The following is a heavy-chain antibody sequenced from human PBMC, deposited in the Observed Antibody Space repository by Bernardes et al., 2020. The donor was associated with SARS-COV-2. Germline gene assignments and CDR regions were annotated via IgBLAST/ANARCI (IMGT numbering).Heavy chain of an antibody. CDR1: GYTLTELS. CDR3: ATASAISGSYPNFYYYYGMER. V-gene: IGHV1-24*01. J-gene: IGHJ6*02. CDR2: FDPEDGET. D-gene: IGHD1-26*01. Sequence: ASVKVSCKVSGYTLTELSMHWVRQAPGKGLEWMGGFDPEDGETIYAQKFQGRVTMTEDTSTDTAYMELSSLRSEDTAVYYCATASAISGSYPNFYYYYGMERWGQRNKVTGSS.